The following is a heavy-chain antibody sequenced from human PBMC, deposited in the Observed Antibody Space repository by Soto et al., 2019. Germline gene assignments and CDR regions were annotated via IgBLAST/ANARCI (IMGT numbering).Heavy chain of an antibody. CDR1: GGSISSSSW. D-gene: IGHD6-13*01. Sequence: SETVSRTCAVSGGSISSSSWWRWVRQAAGKGLEGSGEIYNSGRTNYNPSLKSRVTISVDKYKNQLSLKLSSVTAADTAVYYCARLIEALGYYYYHGIEVGGQGSTVT. CDR2: IYNSGRT. J-gene: IGHJ6*02. V-gene: IGHV4-4*02. CDR3: ARLIEALGYYYYHGIEV.